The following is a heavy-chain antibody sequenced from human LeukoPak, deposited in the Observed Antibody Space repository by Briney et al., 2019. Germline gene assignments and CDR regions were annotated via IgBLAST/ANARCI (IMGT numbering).Heavy chain of an antibody. J-gene: IGHJ4*02. CDR2: IYYSGST. Sequence: TLSLTCTVSGGAISSGGSYWSWSRQHPGKGLEWIAYIYYSGSTSYSPSLKSRVTISVDTSKNQFSLKLSSVTAADTAVYYCASIMRYCSGATCYPYYFDYWGQGTLVTFSS. V-gene: IGHV4-31*03. CDR3: ASIMRYCSGATCYPYYFDY. D-gene: IGHD2-15*01. CDR1: GGAISSGGSY.